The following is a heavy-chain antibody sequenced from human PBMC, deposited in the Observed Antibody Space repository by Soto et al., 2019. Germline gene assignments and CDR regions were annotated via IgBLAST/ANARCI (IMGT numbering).Heavy chain of an antibody. CDR3: AKRRGAGGHFDD. CDR1: GFTFSTYA. CDR2: VSSGGGT. V-gene: IGHV3-23*01. J-gene: IGHJ4*02. D-gene: IGHD2-15*01. Sequence: EVELLESGGGLVQPEGSLRLSCAASGFTFSTYAMGWVRQAPGKGLEWVSVVSSGGGTHYADSVKGRFTVSRDNSKNTPSLQMNSLSADDKAVIYCAKRRGAGGHFDDCGQRALVTDS.